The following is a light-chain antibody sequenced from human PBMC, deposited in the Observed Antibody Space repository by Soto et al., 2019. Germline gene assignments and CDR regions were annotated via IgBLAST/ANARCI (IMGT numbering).Light chain of an antibody. CDR2: EVS. CDR1: SSDVGRYNY. J-gene: IGLJ3*02. CDR3: SSYTSSSTLV. Sequence: QSALTQPASVSGSPGQSITISCTGTSSDVGRYNYVSWYQQHPGKAPKVMIYEVSNRPSGVSDRFAGSKSVNTAYLTISGLQPEDEADYYCSSYTSSSTLVFGGGTKLTVL. V-gene: IGLV2-14*01.